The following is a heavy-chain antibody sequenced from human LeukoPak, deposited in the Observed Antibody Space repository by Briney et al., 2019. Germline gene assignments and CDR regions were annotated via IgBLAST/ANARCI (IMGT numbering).Heavy chain of an antibody. V-gene: IGHV3-30*18. J-gene: IGHJ5*02. D-gene: IGHD3-10*01. CDR2: ISYDGSNK. CDR3: AKGFDTMVRGVLNWFDP. Sequence: GGSLRLSCAASGFTFSSYGMHWVRQAPGKGLEWVAVISYDGSNKYYADSVKGRFTISRDNSKNTLYLQMNSLRAEDTAVYYCAKGFDTMVRGVLNWFDPWGQGTLVTVSS. CDR1: GFTFSSYG.